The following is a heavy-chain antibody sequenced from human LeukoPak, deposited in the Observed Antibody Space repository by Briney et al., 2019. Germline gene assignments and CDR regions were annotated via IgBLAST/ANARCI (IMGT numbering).Heavy chain of an antibody. D-gene: IGHD3-22*01. CDR3: ARGDSSGYYPRFNYYYYGMDV. CDR1: GYTFTSYD. CDR2: MNPNSGNT. Sequence: GASVKVSCKASGYTFTSYDINWVRQATGQGLEWMGWMNPNSGNTGYAQKFQGRVTITRNTSISTAYMELSSLRSEDTAVYYCARGDSSGYYPRFNYYYYGMDVWGQGTTVTVSS. V-gene: IGHV1-8*03. J-gene: IGHJ6*02.